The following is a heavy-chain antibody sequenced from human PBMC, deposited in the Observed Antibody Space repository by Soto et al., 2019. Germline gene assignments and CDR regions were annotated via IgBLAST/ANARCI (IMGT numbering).Heavy chain of an antibody. V-gene: IGHV4-31*03. J-gene: IGHJ3*02. D-gene: IGHD3-22*01. CDR2: IYYSGST. CDR1: GGSISSGGYY. Sequence: QVQLQESGPGLVKPSQTLSLTCTVSGGSISSGGYYWSWIRQHPGKGLEWIGYIYYSGSTYYNPSLKSRVTISVDTSKNQFSLNLSSVTAADTAVYYCARDLRYYDSSGYYSVAFDIWGQGTMVTVSS. CDR3: ARDLRYYDSSGYYSVAFDI.